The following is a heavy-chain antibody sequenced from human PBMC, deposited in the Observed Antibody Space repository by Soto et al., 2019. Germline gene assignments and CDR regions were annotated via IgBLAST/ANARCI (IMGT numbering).Heavy chain of an antibody. CDR3: ARQRTTVVTQAYFDH. D-gene: IGHD2-21*02. CDR1: CESIISSSYY. CDR2: IYYSGRT. Sequence: SETLSLTCIVSCESIISSSYYWGWIRQPPGKGLEWIGSIYYSGRTYYNPSFKSRVTISIDTSKNQFSLKLSSVTATDTAVYYCARQRTTVVTQAYFDHWGQGALVTVSS. J-gene: IGHJ4*02. V-gene: IGHV4-39*01.